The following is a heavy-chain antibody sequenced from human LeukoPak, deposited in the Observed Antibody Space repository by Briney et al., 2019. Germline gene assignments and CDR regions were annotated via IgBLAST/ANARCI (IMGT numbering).Heavy chain of an antibody. CDR2: LYYSGSP. CDR3: ARSAIDAFDI. CDR1: GGSISNYY. Sequence: AEPLSLTCTVSGGSISNYYWSWIRQPPGKRLECIGYLYYSGSPNYNPSLKCRVTISVDTSKNQFSLKLSCVPAADTAVYYCARSAIDAFDIWGQGRMVTVSS. V-gene: IGHV4-59*08. J-gene: IGHJ3*02. D-gene: IGHD6-13*01.